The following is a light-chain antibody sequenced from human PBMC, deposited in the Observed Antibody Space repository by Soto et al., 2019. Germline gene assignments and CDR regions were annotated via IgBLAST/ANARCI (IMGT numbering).Light chain of an antibody. Sequence: DIQMTQSPSTLSASVGDRVTTTCRASQSISSWLAWYQQKPGKAPKLLIYKASSLESGVPSRFSGSGSGTEFTLTISSLQPDDFATYYCQQYNSYSLTFGQGTKVDIK. V-gene: IGKV1-5*03. CDR2: KAS. J-gene: IGKJ1*01. CDR1: QSISSW. CDR3: QQYNSYSLT.